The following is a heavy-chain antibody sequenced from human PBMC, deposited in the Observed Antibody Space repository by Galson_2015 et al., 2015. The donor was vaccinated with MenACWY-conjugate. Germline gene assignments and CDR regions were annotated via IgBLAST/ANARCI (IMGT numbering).Heavy chain of an antibody. CDR3: ARDFCSASCSPNSYYFDY. V-gene: IGHV1-18*01. D-gene: IGHD2-2*01. CDR1: GYTFTSYG. J-gene: IGHJ4*02. CDR2: VGTYNGYT. Sequence: SVKVSCKASGYTFTSYGISWVRQAPGQGLEWMGWVGTYNGYTNSAQKVQGRVTMTIDTSTSTAYMELRSLRSDDTAVYYCARDFCSASCSPNSYYFDYWGQGTLVTVSS.